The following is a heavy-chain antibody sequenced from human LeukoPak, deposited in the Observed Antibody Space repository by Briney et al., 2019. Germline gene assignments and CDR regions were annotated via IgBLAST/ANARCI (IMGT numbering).Heavy chain of an antibody. J-gene: IGHJ6*03. D-gene: IGHD1-26*01. CDR3: ARDRSPSNPGYYYMDV. Sequence: GGSLRLSCAASGFTFSSYSMNWVRQAPGKGLEWVSSISSSSSYIYYADSVKGRFTISRDNAKNSLYLQMNSLRAEDTAVYYCARDRSPSNPGYYYMDVWGKGTTVTVSS. V-gene: IGHV3-21*01. CDR1: GFTFSSYS. CDR2: ISSSSSYI.